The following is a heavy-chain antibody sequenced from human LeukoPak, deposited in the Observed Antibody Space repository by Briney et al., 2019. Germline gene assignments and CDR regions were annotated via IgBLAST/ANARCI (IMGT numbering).Heavy chain of an antibody. Sequence: GGSLRLSCAASGFTFSSYAMSWVRQAPGKGPEWVSAISGSGGSTYYADSVKGRFTISRDNSKNTLYLQMNSLRAEDTAVYYCAKVSQWLKSYFDYWGQGTLVTVSS. D-gene: IGHD6-19*01. CDR3: AKVSQWLKSYFDY. CDR1: GFTFSSYA. V-gene: IGHV3-23*01. J-gene: IGHJ4*02. CDR2: ISGSGGST.